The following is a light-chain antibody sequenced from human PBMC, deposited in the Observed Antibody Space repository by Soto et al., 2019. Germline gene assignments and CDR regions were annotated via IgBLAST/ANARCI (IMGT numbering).Light chain of an antibody. CDR1: SSDVGGYNY. J-gene: IGLJ1*01. Sequence: QSVLTQPASLSGSPRHSITLSCPGNSSDVGGYNYVSWYQQHPGKAPKLMIYDVSNRPSGVSNRFSGSKSGNTASLTISGLQAEDEADYYCSSYTSSSTLYVFGTGTKVTVL. CDR2: DVS. V-gene: IGLV2-14*01. CDR3: SSYTSSSTLYV.